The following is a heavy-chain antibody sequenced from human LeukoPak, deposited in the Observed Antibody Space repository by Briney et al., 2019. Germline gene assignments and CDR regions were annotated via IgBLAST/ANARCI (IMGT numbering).Heavy chain of an antibody. Sequence: SETLSLTCTVSGYSISSGYYWGWIRQPPGKGLEWIGSFYHSGSTYYNPSVESRVTISVDTSKNQFSLKLTSVTAADTAVYYCARVGSSGPRGWFDPWGQGTLVTVSS. CDR2: FYHSGST. CDR1: GYSISSGYY. J-gene: IGHJ5*02. CDR3: ARVGSSGPRGWFDP. V-gene: IGHV4-38-2*02. D-gene: IGHD3-22*01.